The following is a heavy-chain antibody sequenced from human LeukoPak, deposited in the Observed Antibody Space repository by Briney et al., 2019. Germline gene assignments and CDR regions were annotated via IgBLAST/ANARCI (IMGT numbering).Heavy chain of an antibody. CDR3: AKDLNYYGSEALYYYYGMDV. D-gene: IGHD3-10*01. V-gene: IGHV3-9*01. J-gene: IGHJ6*02. Sequence: GGSLRLSCAASGFTFDDYAMHWVRQAPGKGLEWVSGISWNSGSIGYADSVKGRFTISRDNAKNSLYLQMNSLRAEDTALYYCAKDLNYYGSEALYYYYGMDVWGQGTTVTVSS. CDR2: ISWNSGSI. CDR1: GFTFDDYA.